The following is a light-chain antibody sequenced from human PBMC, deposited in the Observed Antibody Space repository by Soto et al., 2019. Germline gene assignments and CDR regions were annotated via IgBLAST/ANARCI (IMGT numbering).Light chain of an antibody. V-gene: IGKV1-12*01. CDR3: QQANSFPPP. Sequence: DIQMTQSPSSVSASVGDRVTITCRASQGIASWLAWYQQKPGKAPKPLIYAASSLQSGVPSRFRGSESGPDFTPPISALQPEDFATYFCQQANSFPPPFAGGPKGRS. J-gene: IGKJ4*01. CDR2: AAS. CDR1: QGIASW.